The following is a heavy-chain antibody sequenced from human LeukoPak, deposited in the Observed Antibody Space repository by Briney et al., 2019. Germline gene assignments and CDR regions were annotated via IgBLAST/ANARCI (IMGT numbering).Heavy chain of an antibody. V-gene: IGHV4-30-4*08. CDR1: GGSLGSGDYY. Sequence: SETLSLTCTVSGGSLGSGDYYWSWIRQPPGKGLEWIGCIYHSGSTYYNPSLKSRVTISLDTPKNQFSLKLSSVTAADTAVYYCARASSGSYSGPIYYYYYMDVWGKGTTVTVSS. D-gene: IGHD1-26*01. CDR2: IYHSGST. J-gene: IGHJ6*03. CDR3: ARASSGSYSGPIYYYYYMDV.